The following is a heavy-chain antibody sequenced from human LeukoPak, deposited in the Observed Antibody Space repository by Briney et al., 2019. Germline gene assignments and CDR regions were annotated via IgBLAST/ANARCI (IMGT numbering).Heavy chain of an antibody. D-gene: IGHD3-22*01. V-gene: IGHV3-30*18. Sequence: GRSLRRSCAASGFTFSSYGMHWVRQALGKGLVWVAVISYDGSNKYYADSVKGRFTISRDNSKNTLYLQMNSLIAEDTAVYYWGKWSPYDSSGYYYDYWGQGTLVTVSS. CDR1: GFTFSSYG. J-gene: IGHJ4*02. CDR2: ISYDGSNK. CDR3: GKWSPYDSSGYYYDY.